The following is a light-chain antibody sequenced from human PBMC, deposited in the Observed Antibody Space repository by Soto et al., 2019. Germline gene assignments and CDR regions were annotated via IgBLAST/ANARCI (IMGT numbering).Light chain of an antibody. J-gene: IGKJ5*01. CDR3: QQRSNWPIT. V-gene: IGKV3D-20*02. Sequence: ENVLTPSLVTLSLPPAERATLSCRASQSVSSSYLAWYQQKPGQAPRLLIYGASSRATGIPDRFSGSGSGTDFTLTISRLEPEDFAVYYCQQRSNWPITFGQGTRLE. CDR1: QSVSSSY. CDR2: GAS.